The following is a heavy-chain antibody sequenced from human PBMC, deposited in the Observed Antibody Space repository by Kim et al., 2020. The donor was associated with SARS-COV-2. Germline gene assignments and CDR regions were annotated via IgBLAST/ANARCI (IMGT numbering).Heavy chain of an antibody. Sequence: GGSLRLSCSGSGFTFSDSAMHWVRRAPGKGLQYVSATTRSGDGSFYADSVEGRFTVSRDNSKSTLYLQMNSLRVEDTAVYYCVKYRRNYGAVHWGQGTQVIVSS. CDR2: TTRSGDGS. CDR1: GFTFSDSA. CDR3: VKYRRNYGAVH. V-gene: IGHV3-64D*06. D-gene: IGHD1-7*01. J-gene: IGHJ4*02.